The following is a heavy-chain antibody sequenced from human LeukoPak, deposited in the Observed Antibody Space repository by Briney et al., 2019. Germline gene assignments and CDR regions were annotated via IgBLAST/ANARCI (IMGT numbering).Heavy chain of an antibody. D-gene: IGHD6-19*01. Sequence: SSETLSLTCAVYDGSCSGYYWSWIRQPPGKGLEWIGEINHSGSTNYNPSLKSRVTISVDTSKNQFSLKLSSVTAADTAVYYCARGWGSGWYLDYWGPGTLVTVSS. CDR2: INHSGST. V-gene: IGHV4-34*01. CDR3: ARGWGSGWYLDY. J-gene: IGHJ4*02. CDR1: DGSCSGYY.